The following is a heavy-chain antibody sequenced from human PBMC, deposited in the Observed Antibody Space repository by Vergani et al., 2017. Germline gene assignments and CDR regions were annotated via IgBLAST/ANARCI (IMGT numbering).Heavy chain of an antibody. CDR2: IYSGGST. CDR3: ARIRYDFWSGYPGYYFDY. J-gene: IGHJ4*02. CDR1: GFTVSSNY. Sequence: EVQLVESGGGLVKPGGSLRLSCAASGFTVSSNYMSWVRQAPGKGLEWVSVIYSGGSTYYADSVKGRFTISRDNSKNTLYLQMNSLRAEDTAVYYCARIRYDFWSGYPGYYFDYWGQGTLVTVSS. V-gene: IGHV3-53*01. D-gene: IGHD3-3*01.